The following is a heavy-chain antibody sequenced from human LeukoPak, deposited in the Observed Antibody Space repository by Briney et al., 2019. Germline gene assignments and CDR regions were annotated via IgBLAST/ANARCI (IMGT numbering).Heavy chain of an antibody. V-gene: IGHV5-51*01. Sequence: GESLKISCQAFGYSFSGYYIGWVRQMPGKGLEWMGIVHPGDSDTTYSPSFQGQVTISADRSISTAYLQWSSLKASDTAMYYCARYPDSFCRGDCYPRLWGQGTLVTVSS. CDR1: GYSFSGYY. CDR2: VHPGDSDT. D-gene: IGHD2-21*02. CDR3: ARYPDSFCRGDCYPRL. J-gene: IGHJ4*02.